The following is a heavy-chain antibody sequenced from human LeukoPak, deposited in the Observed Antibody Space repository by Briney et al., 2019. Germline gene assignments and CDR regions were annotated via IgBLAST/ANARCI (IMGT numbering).Heavy chain of an antibody. CDR1: GYTFTGYY. Sequence: GASVKVSCKASGYTFTGYYMHWVRQAPGQGLEWMGWINPNSGGTNYAQKFQGRVTMTRDTSISTAYMELSRLRSDDTAVYYCASPGYFYGSGSVDDAFDIWGQGTMVTVSS. V-gene: IGHV1-2*02. J-gene: IGHJ3*02. CDR2: INPNSGGT. CDR3: ASPGYFYGSGSVDDAFDI. D-gene: IGHD3-10*01.